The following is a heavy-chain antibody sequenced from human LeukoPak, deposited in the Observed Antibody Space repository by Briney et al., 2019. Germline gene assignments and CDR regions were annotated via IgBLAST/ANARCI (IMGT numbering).Heavy chain of an antibody. CDR3: ARSQSQFVVVVAAITPEY. Sequence: GGSLRLSCAASGFTFSSYAMSWVRQAPGKGLERVSSIGGSGGGTYYADSVKGRFTISRDNSKNTLYLQMNSLRAEDTALYYCARSQSQFVVVVAAITPEYWGQGTLVTVSS. CDR1: GFTFSSYA. J-gene: IGHJ4*02. CDR2: IGGSGGGT. V-gene: IGHV3-23*01. D-gene: IGHD2-15*01.